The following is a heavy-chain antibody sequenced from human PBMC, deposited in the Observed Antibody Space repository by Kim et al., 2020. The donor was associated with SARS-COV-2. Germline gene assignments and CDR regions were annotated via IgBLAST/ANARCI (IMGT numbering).Heavy chain of an antibody. V-gene: IGHV3-30*04. CDR3: ARDGVGATRGSFDI. CDR1: GFTFSSYA. D-gene: IGHD1-26*01. CDR2: ISYDGSNK. J-gene: IGHJ3*02. Sequence: GGSLRLSCAASGFTFSSYAMHWVRQAPGKGLEWVAVISYDGSNKYYADSVKGRFTISRDNSKNTLYLQMNSLRAEDTAVYYCARDGVGATRGSFDIWGQG.